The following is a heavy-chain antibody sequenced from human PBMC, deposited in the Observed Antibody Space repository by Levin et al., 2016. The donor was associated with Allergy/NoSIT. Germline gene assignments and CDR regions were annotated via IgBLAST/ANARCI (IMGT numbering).Heavy chain of an antibody. CDR2: ISYDGSNK. D-gene: IGHD1-26*01. Sequence: GESLKISCAASGFTFSSYAMHWVRQAPGKGLEWVAVISYDGSNKYYADSVKGRFTISRDNSKNTLYLQMNSLRAEDTAVYYCARGRLGSYLDYWGQGTLVTVSS. CDR1: GFTFSSYA. CDR3: ARGRLGSYLDY. V-gene: IGHV3-30-3*01. J-gene: IGHJ4*02.